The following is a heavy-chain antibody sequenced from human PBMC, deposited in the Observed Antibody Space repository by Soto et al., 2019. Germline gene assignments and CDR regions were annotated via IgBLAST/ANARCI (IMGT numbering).Heavy chain of an antibody. Sequence: QVQLVESGGGVVQPGRSLRLSCAASGFTFTNCAMHWVRQAPGKGLEWVAVVGSDGMHKYYGDFVKGRFTISRDTSENTVYLQMDRLTSEDTAVYDCARDVIVDAPDYFRCWGRGTLVTVSS. D-gene: IGHD1-26*01. CDR2: VGSDGMHK. J-gene: IGHJ4*02. V-gene: IGHV3-30*01. CDR3: ARDVIVDAPDYFRC. CDR1: GFTFTNCA.